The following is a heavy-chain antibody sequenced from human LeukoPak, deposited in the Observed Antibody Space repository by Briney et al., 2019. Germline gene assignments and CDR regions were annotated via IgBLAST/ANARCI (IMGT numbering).Heavy chain of an antibody. V-gene: IGHV4-39*01. CDR1: GGSISSSSYY. CDR3: VMSDRYCSGGSCESPYDFDY. Sequence: PSETLSLTCTVSGGSISSSSYYWGWIRQPPGKGLEWIGSIYYSGSTYYNPSLKSRVTISVDTSKNQFSLKLSSVTAADTAVYYCVMSDRYCSGGSCESPYDFDYWGQGTLVTVSS. CDR2: IYYSGST. J-gene: IGHJ4*02. D-gene: IGHD2-15*01.